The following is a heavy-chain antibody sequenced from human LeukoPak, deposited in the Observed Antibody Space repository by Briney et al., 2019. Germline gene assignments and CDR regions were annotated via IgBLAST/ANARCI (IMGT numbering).Heavy chain of an antibody. CDR2: ISYDGSIK. V-gene: IGHV3-30-3*01. CDR1: GFTFSGYA. D-gene: IGHD2-15*01. Sequence: GGSLRLSCAASGFTFSGYAIHWVRQAPGKGLEWVAFISYDGSIKYYADSVKGRFTISRDNSKNTLNLQINSLRAEDTAVYYCARDLSEKYSIDYWGQGTLVTVSS. CDR3: ARDLSEKYSIDY. J-gene: IGHJ4*02.